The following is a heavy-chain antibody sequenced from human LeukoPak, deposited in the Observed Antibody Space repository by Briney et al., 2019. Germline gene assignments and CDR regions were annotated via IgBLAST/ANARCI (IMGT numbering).Heavy chain of an antibody. V-gene: IGHV6-1*01. CDR3: SLARSEYHYGMDV. Sequence: SQTLSLTCAISGDSVSSISVAWNWIRQSPSRGLEWLGRTYYRSKWYYEYAVSVKSRINISPDTSRNQFSLQLTSVTPEDTAVYYCSLARSEYHYGMDVWGQGTTVTVSS. CDR2: TYYRSKWYY. J-gene: IGHJ6*02. CDR1: GDSVSSISVA.